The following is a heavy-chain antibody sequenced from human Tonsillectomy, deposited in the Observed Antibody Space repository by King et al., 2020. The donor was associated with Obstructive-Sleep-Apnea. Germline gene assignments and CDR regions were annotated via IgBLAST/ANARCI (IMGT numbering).Heavy chain of an antibody. Sequence: VQLVESGGGLVQPGGSLRLSCAASGFTFRSYTMNWVRQAPGKGLEWVAYISSSTTTIYYADSVKGRFTISRDNVKNSLYLQMNSLRAEDTAVYFCATQGIIGAGTLDYGGQGALVTVPS. CDR3: ATQGIIGAGTLDY. V-gene: IGHV3-48*04. D-gene: IGHD6-13*01. J-gene: IGHJ4*02. CDR1: GFTFRSYT. CDR2: ISSSTTTI.